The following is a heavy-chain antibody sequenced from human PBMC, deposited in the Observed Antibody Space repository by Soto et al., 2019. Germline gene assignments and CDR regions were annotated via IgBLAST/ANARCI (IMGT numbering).Heavy chain of an antibody. CDR3: ARHDPPYGSENYFDY. D-gene: IGHD3-10*01. V-gene: IGHV4-59*08. Sequence: SETLSLTCTVSGGSISSYYWSWIRQPPGKGLEWIGYIYYSGSTNYNPSLKSRVTISVDTSKNQFSLKLSSVTAADTAVYYCARHDPPYGSENYFDYWGQGTLVTV. J-gene: IGHJ4*02. CDR1: GGSISSYY. CDR2: IYYSGST.